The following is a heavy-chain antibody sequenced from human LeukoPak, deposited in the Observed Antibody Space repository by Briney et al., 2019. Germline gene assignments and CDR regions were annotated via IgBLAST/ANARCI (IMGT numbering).Heavy chain of an antibody. CDR3: ARGRPPEIRYFDWLSEDHYFDY. CDR1: GFTFDDYA. V-gene: IGHV3-9*01. Sequence: GGSLRLSCAASGFTFDDYAMHWVRQAPGKGLEWVSGISWNSGSIGYADSVKGRFTISRDNAKNSLYLQMNSLRAEDTALYYCARGRPPEIRYFDWLSEDHYFDYWGQGTLVTASS. D-gene: IGHD3-9*01. CDR2: ISWNSGSI. J-gene: IGHJ4*02.